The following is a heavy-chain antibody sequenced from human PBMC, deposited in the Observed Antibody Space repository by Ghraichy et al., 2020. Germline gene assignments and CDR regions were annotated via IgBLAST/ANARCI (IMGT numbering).Heavy chain of an antibody. D-gene: IGHD6-19*01. CDR3: AREGGYSSGWYGGYFDY. CDR1: GFTFSSYW. V-gene: IGHV3-7*01. CDR2: IKQDGSEK. J-gene: IGHJ4*02. Sequence: GGSLRLSCAASGFTFSSYWMSWVRQAPGKGLEWVANIKQDGSEKYYVDSVKGRFTISRDNAKNSLYLQMNSLRAEDTAVYYCAREGGYSSGWYGGYFDYWGQGTLVTVSS.